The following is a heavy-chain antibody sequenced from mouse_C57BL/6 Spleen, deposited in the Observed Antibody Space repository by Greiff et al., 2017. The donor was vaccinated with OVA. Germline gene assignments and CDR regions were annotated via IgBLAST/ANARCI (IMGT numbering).Heavy chain of an antibody. D-gene: IGHD1-1*01. Sequence: VQLQQSGPELVKPGASVKISCKASGYAFSSSWMNWVKQRPGQGLEWIGRIYPGDGDTNYNGKFKGNATLTADKSSSTAYMQLSSLTSEDSAVYFCARDEEDYYCSSTRAYWGQGTLVTVSA. CDR1: GYAFSSSW. V-gene: IGHV1-82*01. CDR2: IYPGDGDT. CDR3: ARDEEDYYCSSTRAY. J-gene: IGHJ3*01.